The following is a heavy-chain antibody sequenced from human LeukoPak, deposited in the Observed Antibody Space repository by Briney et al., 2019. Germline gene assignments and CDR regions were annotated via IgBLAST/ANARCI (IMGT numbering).Heavy chain of an antibody. J-gene: IGHJ4*02. CDR1: GYTFCSYG. Sequence: GASVKVSCEASGYTFCSYGMSWVRQAPGQGLEWMGWISPYNDDTRYEQTLQGRVTMTTDTSTSTVYMELRSLRSDDTAVYYCARSGSGYNPIDFWGQGTRVTVSS. CDR2: ISPYNDDT. V-gene: IGHV1-18*01. CDR3: ARSGSGYNPIDF. D-gene: IGHD5-12*01.